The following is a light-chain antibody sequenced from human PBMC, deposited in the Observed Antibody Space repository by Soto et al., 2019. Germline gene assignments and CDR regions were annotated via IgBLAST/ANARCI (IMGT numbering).Light chain of an antibody. CDR3: QQSYSTLGT. V-gene: IGKV1-39*01. J-gene: IGKJ1*01. CDR2: AAS. Sequence: QMTQSPSSLSASVGDRVIITCRADHSINNYLNWYQQKPGQVPKLLIYAASTLQSGVPSRFSGSGSGRVFTLTMTCLQPEDFATYYCQQSYSTLGTFGRGTRVEI. CDR1: HSINNY.